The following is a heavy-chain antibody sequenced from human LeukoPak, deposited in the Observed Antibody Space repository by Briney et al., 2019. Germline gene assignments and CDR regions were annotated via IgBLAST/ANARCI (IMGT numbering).Heavy chain of an antibody. Sequence: GALRLSCAASGFTFSNYGMHWVRQAPGKGLEWVAVISYDGSNKYYADSVKGRFTISRDNSKNTLYLQMNSLRAEDTAVYYCARVTSIDYWGQGTLVTVSS. CDR3: ARVTSIDY. J-gene: IGHJ4*02. V-gene: IGHV3-30*03. CDR2: ISYDGSNK. CDR1: GFTFSNYG.